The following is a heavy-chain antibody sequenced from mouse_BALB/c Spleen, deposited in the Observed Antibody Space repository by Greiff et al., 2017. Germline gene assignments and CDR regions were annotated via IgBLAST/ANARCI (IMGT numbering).Heavy chain of an antibody. CDR3: ARSSSTMITTYAMDY. CDR2: INPSTGYT. Sequence: QVQLQQSGAELAKPGASVKMSCKASGYTFTSYWMHWVKQRPGQGLEWIGYINPSTGYTEYNQKFKDKATLTADKSSSTAYMQLSSLTSEDSAVYYCARSSSTMITTYAMDYWGQGTSVTVSS. V-gene: IGHV1-7*01. CDR1: GYTFTSYW. J-gene: IGHJ4*01. D-gene: IGHD2-4*01.